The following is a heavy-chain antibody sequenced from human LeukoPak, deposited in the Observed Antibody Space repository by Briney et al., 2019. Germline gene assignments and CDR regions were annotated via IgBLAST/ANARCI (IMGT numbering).Heavy chain of an antibody. CDR3: ARDRVVRGVPPDIHGMDV. D-gene: IGHD3-10*01. V-gene: IGHV1-2*02. Sequence: ASVKVSCKASGYTFTGYYMHWVRQAPGQGLEWMGWINPNSGGTNYAQKFQGRVTMTRDTSISTAYMELSRLRSDDTAVYYCARDRVVRGVPPDIHGMDVWGQGTTVTVSS. J-gene: IGHJ6*02. CDR1: GYTFTGYY. CDR2: INPNSGGT.